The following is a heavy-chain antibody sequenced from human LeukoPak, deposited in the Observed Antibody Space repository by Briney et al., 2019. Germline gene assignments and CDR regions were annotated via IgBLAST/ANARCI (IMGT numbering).Heavy chain of an antibody. J-gene: IGHJ2*01. D-gene: IGHD1-14*01. CDR2: IDHSGST. CDR1: GASLRGSY. CDR3: ARGGNGWYFDL. V-gene: IGHV4-34*01. Sequence: PSKTLSLTCAVQGASLRGSYWSWIRQPPGKGLQWIGQIDHSGSTHSIPSLKSRVTISLDTSQSQVSLKVNSVTAADTAVYFCARGGNGWYFDLWGRGTLVTVSS.